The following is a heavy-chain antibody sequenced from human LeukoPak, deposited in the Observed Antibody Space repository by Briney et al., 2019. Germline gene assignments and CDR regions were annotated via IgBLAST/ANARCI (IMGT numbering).Heavy chain of an antibody. CDR1: GYSFTSYW. D-gene: IGHD3-22*01. CDR2: IYPGDSDT. V-gene: IGHV5-51*01. CDR3: ASPGVDSSGYYPPADEYFQH. Sequence: PGESLKISCKGSGYSFTSYWIGWVRQMPGKGLEWMGIIYPGDSDTRYSPSFQGQVTISADKSISTAYLQWSSLKASDTAMYYCASPGVDSSGYYPPADEYFQHWGQGTLVTVSS. J-gene: IGHJ1*01.